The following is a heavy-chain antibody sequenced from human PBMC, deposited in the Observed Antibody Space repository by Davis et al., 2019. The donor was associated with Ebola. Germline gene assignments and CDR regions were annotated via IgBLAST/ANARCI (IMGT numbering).Heavy chain of an antibody. CDR2: TRNKANSYTT. CDR3: ARVGSSVVARGRYYYGMDV. Sequence: GESLKISCAASGFTFNSYWMNWVRQAPGKGLEWVGRTRNKANSYTTEYAASVKGRFTISRDDSKNSLYLQMDSLKTEDTAVYYCARVGSSVVARGRYYYGMDVWGEGTAVTVS. CDR1: GFTFNSYW. V-gene: IGHV3-72*01. J-gene: IGHJ6*02. D-gene: IGHD6-6*01.